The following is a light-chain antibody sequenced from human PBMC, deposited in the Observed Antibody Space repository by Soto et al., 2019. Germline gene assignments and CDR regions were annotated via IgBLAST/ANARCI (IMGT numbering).Light chain of an antibody. CDR3: QSYDSSLSGVV. CDR1: SSSIGAGYD. V-gene: IGLV1-40*01. J-gene: IGLJ2*01. Sequence: QPVLTQPPSVSGAPGQRVTISCAGGSSSIGAGYDVHWYQQLPGTAPKLLIYGNFNRPSGVPDRFSGSKSGTSASLAIIGLQAGDEADYYCQSYDSSLSGVVFGGGTKLTVL. CDR2: GNF.